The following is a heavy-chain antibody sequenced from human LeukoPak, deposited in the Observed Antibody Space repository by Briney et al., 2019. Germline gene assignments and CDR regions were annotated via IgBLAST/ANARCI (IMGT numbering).Heavy chain of an antibody. D-gene: IGHD3-10*01. J-gene: IGHJ4*02. V-gene: IGHV3-33*01. CDR2: IWPDGSIK. CDR3: ARHLNYYLDY. Sequence: GGSLRLSCTASGFPFSSYGMHWVRQAPGKGLVWVTVIWPDGSIKYYADSVKGRFTVSRDNSKNTLYLQMNSLRAEDTAVYYCARHLNYYLDYWGQGTLVTVSS. CDR1: GFPFSSYG.